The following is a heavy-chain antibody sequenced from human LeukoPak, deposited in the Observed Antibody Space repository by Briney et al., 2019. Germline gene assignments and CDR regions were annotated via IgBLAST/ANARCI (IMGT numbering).Heavy chain of an antibody. CDR1: GLVFSMYG. CDR2: FSGSGGPT. J-gene: IGHJ6*03. Sequence: GGSLRLSYTASGLVFSMYGMSWVRQAPGKGLEWVSAFSGSGGPTYYADSVKGRFTISRDNSMNTLYLQMNDLRVEDTAVYYCAKDWNQFGSGSHLDYMDVWGKGTTVTVS. V-gene: IGHV3-23*01. CDR3: AKDWNQFGSGSHLDYMDV. D-gene: IGHD3-10*01.